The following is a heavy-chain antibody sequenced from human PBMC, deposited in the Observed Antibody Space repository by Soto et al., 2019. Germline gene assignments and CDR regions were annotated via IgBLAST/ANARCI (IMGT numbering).Heavy chain of an antibody. Sequence: GESLKISCKGSGYSFAGYWIAWVRQMPGKGLELMGIIYPSDSDTRYRPSFQGQVTISADKSISSAYLQWSSLRASDTAMYYCARGGVSTRTFDYWGQGTPVTVSS. V-gene: IGHV5-51*01. J-gene: IGHJ4*02. CDR2: IYPSDSDT. D-gene: IGHD3-3*01. CDR3: ARGGVSTRTFDY. CDR1: GYSFAGYW.